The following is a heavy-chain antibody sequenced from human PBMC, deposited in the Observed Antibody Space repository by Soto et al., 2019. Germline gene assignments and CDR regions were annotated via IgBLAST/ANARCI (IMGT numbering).Heavy chain of an antibody. Sequence: ASETLSLTCAVSGGSITSANWWTWVRQPPGEGLEWIGEISHSGITNYKASLKSRVTMSVDKTKNDVSLKLTSVTAADTAVYYCARVLRGWFDPWGQGTPVTVSS. CDR1: GGSITSANW. CDR2: ISHSGIT. CDR3: ARVLRGWFDP. V-gene: IGHV4-4*02. J-gene: IGHJ5*02.